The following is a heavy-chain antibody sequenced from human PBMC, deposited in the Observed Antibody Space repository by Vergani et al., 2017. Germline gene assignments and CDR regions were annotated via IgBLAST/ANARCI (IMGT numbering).Heavy chain of an antibody. CDR3: ATKQWLAILDAFDL. D-gene: IGHD6-19*01. CDR2: IWYDGSNK. V-gene: IGHV3-33*01. CDR1: GFTFSSYG. J-gene: IGHJ3*01. Sequence: QVQLVESGGGVVQPGRSLRLSCAASGFTFSSYGMHWVRQAPGKGLEWVAVIWYDGSNKYYADSVKGRFTISRDNSKNTLYLQMNSLRAEDTAVYYCATKQWLAILDAFDLWGQGTMVTVSS.